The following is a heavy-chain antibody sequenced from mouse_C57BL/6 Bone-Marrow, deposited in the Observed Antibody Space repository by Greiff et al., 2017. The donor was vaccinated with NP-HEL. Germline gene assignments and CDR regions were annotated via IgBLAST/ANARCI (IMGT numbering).Heavy chain of an antibody. CDR1: GYTFTSYW. V-gene: IGHV1-64*01. Sequence: QVQLQQPGAELVKPGASVKLSCKASGYTFTSYWMHWVKRRPGQGLEWIGMIHPNSGSTNYNEKFKSKATLTVDKSSSTAYMQLSSLTSEDSAVYYCARYGWGAMDYWGQGTSVTVSS. J-gene: IGHJ4*01. CDR2: IHPNSGST. D-gene: IGHD1-1*01. CDR3: ARYGWGAMDY.